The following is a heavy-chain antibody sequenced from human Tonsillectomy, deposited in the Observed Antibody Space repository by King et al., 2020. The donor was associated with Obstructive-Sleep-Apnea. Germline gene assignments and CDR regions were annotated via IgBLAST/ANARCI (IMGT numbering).Heavy chain of an antibody. V-gene: IGHV3-11*01. J-gene: IGHJ4*02. D-gene: IGHD6-19*01. CDR2: ISSDGTSK. CDR3: ATANGYTRAWYPEA. CDR1: GFTFSEKY. Sequence: VQLVESGGGLVKTGGSLRLCCAASGFTFSEKYMSWIRQAPGKGLEWISDISSDGTSKNYSDSVKGRFTIYRDNAKKSLYLQMDRLRAEDTAVYYCATANGYTRAWYPEAWGQGTLVTVSS.